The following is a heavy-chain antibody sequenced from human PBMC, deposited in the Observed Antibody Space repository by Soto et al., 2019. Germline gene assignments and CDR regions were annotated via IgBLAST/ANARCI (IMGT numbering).Heavy chain of an antibody. CDR2: ISCDGSNK. V-gene: IGHV3-30-3*01. J-gene: IGHJ4*02. D-gene: IGHD3-22*01. Sequence: PGGSLRLSCAASGFTFSSYAMHWVRQAPGKGLEWVAVISCDGSNKYYADSVKGRFTISRDNSRNTLYLQMNSLRAEDTAVYYCARDGQLGNYYDSSGYYYPMGAFDYWGQGTLVTVSS. CDR1: GFTFSSYA. CDR3: ARDGQLGNYYDSSGYYYPMGAFDY.